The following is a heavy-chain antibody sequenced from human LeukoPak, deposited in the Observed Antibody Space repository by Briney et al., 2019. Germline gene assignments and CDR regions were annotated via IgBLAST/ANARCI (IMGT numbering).Heavy chain of an antibody. J-gene: IGHJ5*02. CDR1: GFTFSSYS. D-gene: IGHD2-2*01. V-gene: IGHV3-21*01. CDR3: ARALGGYCSSTSCYPRAQFRGENWFDP. CDR2: ISSSSSYI. Sequence: GGSLRLSCAASGFTFSSYSMNWVRQAPGKGLEWVSSISSSSSYIYYADSVKGRFTISRDNAKNSLYLQMNSLRAEDTAVYYCARALGGYCSSTSCYPRAQFRGENWFDPWGQGTLVTVSS.